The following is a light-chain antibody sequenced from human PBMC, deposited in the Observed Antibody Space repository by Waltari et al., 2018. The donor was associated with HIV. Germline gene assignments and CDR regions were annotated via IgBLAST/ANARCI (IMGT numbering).Light chain of an antibody. CDR3: LVHMGHGAWV. J-gene: IGLJ3*02. V-gene: IGLV8-61*01. CDR2: STN. Sequence: QTVVTQEPSFSVSPGGTVTLTFGLNSGPVPPTSFPSWYQQTPGQAPRTLIYSTNIRSSGVPDRFSGSILGNKAALTITGAQADDESDYYCLVHMGHGAWVFGGGTKLTVL. CDR1: SGPVPPTSF.